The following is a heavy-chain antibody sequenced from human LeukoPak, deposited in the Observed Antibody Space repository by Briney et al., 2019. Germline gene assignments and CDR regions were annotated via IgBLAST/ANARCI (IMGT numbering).Heavy chain of an antibody. CDR1: GFTFSSYG. J-gene: IGHJ4*02. CDR3: AKDEGIDDSSGYCDY. D-gene: IGHD3-22*01. V-gene: IGHV3-30*18. CDR2: ISYDGSNK. Sequence: PGGPLRLSCAASGFTFSSYGMHWVRKAPGKGLEWVAVISYDGSNKYYADSVKGRFTISRDNSKNTLYLQMNSLRAEDTAVYYCAKDEGIDDSSGYCDYWGQGTLVTVSS.